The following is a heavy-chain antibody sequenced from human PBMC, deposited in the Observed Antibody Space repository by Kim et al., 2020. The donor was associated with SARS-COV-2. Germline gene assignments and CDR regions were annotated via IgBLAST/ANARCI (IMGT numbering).Heavy chain of an antibody. D-gene: IGHD5-12*01. V-gene: IGHV4-30-2*01. Sequence: YYNPSLKSRVTISVDRSKNQFSLKLSSVTAADTAVYYCARADIAGKAFDIWGQGTMVTVSS. CDR3: ARADIAGKAFDI. J-gene: IGHJ3*02.